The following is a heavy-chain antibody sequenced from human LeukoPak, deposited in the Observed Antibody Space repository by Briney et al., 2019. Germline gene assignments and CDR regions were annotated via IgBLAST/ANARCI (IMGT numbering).Heavy chain of an antibody. CDR1: GFTFSSYG. CDR2: ISYDGSNK. V-gene: IGHV3-30*18. J-gene: IGHJ4*02. Sequence: GGSLRLSCAASGFTFSSYGMHWVRQAPGKGLEWVAAISYDGSNKYCVDSVKGRFTISRDNSKNTVYLQMNSLRAEDTADYYCAKEGTGIHFDYWGQGTLVTVSS. D-gene: IGHD1-1*01. CDR3: AKEGTGIHFDY.